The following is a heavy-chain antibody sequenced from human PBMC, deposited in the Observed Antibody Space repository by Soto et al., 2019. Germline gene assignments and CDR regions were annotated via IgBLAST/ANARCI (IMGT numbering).Heavy chain of an antibody. Sequence: PGGSLRLSCAASGFTFSSYSMNWVRQAPGKGLEWVSYISSSSRTIYYADSVKGRFTISRDNAKNSLYLQMNSLRAEDTAVYYCARYDSSGYYWPYYYYGMDVWGQGTTVTVSS. CDR1: GFTFSSYS. CDR3: ARYDSSGYYWPYYYYGMDV. V-gene: IGHV3-48*01. CDR2: ISSSSRTI. J-gene: IGHJ6*02. D-gene: IGHD3-22*01.